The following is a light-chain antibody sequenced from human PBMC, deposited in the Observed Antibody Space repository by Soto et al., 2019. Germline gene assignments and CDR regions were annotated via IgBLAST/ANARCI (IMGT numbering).Light chain of an antibody. Sequence: QSVLTQPASVSGSPGQSITISCTGTSSDVGGYNYVSWFQHHPGKAPKLIIHEVSYRPSGVSARFSGPKSGDTASLTISGLQAEDEADYYCASFTTTITRYAFGTGTKLTVL. V-gene: IGLV2-14*01. CDR2: EVS. CDR3: ASFTTTITRYA. CDR1: SSDVGGYNY. J-gene: IGLJ1*01.